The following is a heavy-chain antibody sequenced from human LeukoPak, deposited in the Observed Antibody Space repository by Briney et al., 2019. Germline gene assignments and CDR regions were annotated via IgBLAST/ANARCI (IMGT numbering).Heavy chain of an antibody. CDR1: GYSFTSHG. J-gene: IGHJ6*03. CDR2: ISTYNGNT. D-gene: IGHD2-2*01. Sequence: ASVKVSCKASGYSFTSHGISWVRQAPGHGLEWMGWISTYNGNTNYAQKLQGRVTMTTDTSTSTAYMELRSLRSDDTAVYYCARDPFCSSTSCYAGYYYYHYMDVWGKGTTVTVS. CDR3: ARDPFCSSTSCYAGYYYYHYMDV. V-gene: IGHV1-18*01.